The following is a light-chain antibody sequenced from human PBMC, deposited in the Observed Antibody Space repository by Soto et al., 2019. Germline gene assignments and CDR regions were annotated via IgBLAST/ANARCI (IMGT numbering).Light chain of an antibody. CDR3: QQYGSSPPYT. J-gene: IGKJ2*01. V-gene: IGKV3-20*01. CDR1: QSVSSSY. Sequence: EIVLTQSPGTLSLSPGERATLSCRASQSVSSSYLAWYQQKPCQAPRLLIYGASSRATAMPDRFSSSWSGTDVTLIISRWEPEDFALYYCQQYGSSPPYTFGQRTKQEIK. CDR2: GAS.